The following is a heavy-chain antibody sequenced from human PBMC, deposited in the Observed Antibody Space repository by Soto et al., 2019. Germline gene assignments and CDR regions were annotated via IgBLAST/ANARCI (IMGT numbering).Heavy chain of an antibody. CDR3: AREKGLYCSSTSCPFDI. V-gene: IGHV1-2*04. J-gene: IGHJ3*02. Sequence: ASVKVSCKASGYTFTGYYMHWVRQAPGQGLEWMGWINPNSGGTNYAQKFQGWVTMTRDTSISTAYMELSRLRSDDTAVYYCAREKGLYCSSTSCPFDIWGQGTMVTVS. D-gene: IGHD2-2*01. CDR2: INPNSGGT. CDR1: GYTFTGYY.